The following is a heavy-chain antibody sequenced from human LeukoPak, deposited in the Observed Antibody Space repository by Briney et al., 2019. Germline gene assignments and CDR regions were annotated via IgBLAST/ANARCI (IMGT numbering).Heavy chain of an antibody. CDR3: ASNSLELAYYFDY. V-gene: IGHV3-48*03. Sequence: GGSLRLSCAASGFTFSSYEMNWVRQAPGKGLECVSYISSSGSTIYYADSVKGRFTISRDNAKNSLYLQMNSLRAEDTAVYYCASNSLELAYYFDYWGQGTLVTVSS. J-gene: IGHJ4*02. D-gene: IGHD6-13*01. CDR1: GFTFSSYE. CDR2: ISSSGSTI.